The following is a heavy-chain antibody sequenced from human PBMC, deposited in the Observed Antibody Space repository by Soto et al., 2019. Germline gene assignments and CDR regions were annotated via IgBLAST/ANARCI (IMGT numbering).Heavy chain of an antibody. V-gene: IGHV3-21*01. J-gene: IGHJ6*02. Sequence: LRLSCVGSGFTFSNFSINWVRQAPGKGLEWVSSISSRSDIYYADSLKGRFTISRDNAKNSVSLQMNSLRAEDTAVYYCAREYTAWPLAYGLDVWGQGTTVTVSS. D-gene: IGHD2-2*02. CDR1: GFTFSNFS. CDR3: AREYTAWPLAYGLDV. CDR2: ISSRSDI.